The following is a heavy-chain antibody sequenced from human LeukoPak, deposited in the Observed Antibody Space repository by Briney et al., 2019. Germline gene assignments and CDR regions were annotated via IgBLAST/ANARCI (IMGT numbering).Heavy chain of an antibody. V-gene: IGHV1-46*01. CDR3: ARVDTSLAPYYFDY. D-gene: IGHD5-18*01. CDR2: INPSGGST. CDR1: GYTFTSYY. J-gene: IGHJ4*02. Sequence: GASVKVSCKASGYTFTSYYMHWVRQAPGLRLEWMGIINPSGGSTRYAQKFQGRVTMTRDTSTGTVYMDLSSLRSEDTAVYYCARVDTSLAPYYFDYWGQGTLVTVSS.